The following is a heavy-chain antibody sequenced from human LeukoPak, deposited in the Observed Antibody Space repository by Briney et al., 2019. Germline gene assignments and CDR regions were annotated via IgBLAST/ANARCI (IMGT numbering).Heavy chain of an antibody. Sequence: GESLRLSCAASGFTVSSYGMTWVRQAPGKGLEWVSAFSATDGSAQYAESVKGRFTISRDNSKNSLYLQMNSLRDEDTAVYYCAKARIASAGTGAFDVWGQGTMVTVSS. J-gene: IGHJ3*01. CDR1: GFTVSSYG. D-gene: IGHD6-13*01. CDR3: AKARIASAGTGAFDV. CDR2: FSATDGSA. V-gene: IGHV3-23*01.